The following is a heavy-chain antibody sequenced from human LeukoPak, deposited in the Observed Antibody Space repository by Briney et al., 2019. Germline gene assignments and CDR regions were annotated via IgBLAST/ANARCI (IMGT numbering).Heavy chain of an antibody. CDR2: IHSSGNT. CDR3: ARTTAHWYFDL. CDR1: GGSISSYY. J-gene: IGHJ2*01. V-gene: IGHV4-4*07. D-gene: IGHD2-21*02. Sequence: PSETLSLTCAVSGGSISSYYWSWIPIRQPAGKGLEWIGRIHSSGNTNYNPSLKGRVTMSVDTSKNQFSLSLTSVTAADTAMYYCARTTAHWYFDLWGRGTLVCVSS.